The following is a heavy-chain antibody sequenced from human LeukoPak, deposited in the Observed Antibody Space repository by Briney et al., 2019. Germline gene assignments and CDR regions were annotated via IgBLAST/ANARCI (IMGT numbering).Heavy chain of an antibody. D-gene: IGHD3-10*01. V-gene: IGHV3-23*01. J-gene: IGHJ4*02. CDR2: ISGSGGST. Sequence: GGSLRLSCAASGFIFSSYAMSWVRQAPGKGLEWVSAISGSGGSTYYADSVKGRFTISRDNSKNTLYLQMNSLRAEDTAVYSCATQGGGSGSPNYFDSWGQGTLVTVSS. CDR1: GFIFSSYA. CDR3: ATQGGGSGSPNYFDS.